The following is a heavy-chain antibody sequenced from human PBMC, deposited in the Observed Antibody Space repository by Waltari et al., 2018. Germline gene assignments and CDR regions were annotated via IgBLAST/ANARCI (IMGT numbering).Heavy chain of an antibody. CDR1: GGSFGTYA. D-gene: IGHD1-26*01. CDR2: IIPINGTP. Sequence: QVRLVQSGAEVRKPGSSVRVSCEASGGSFGTYATTWVRRAPGQGLEGMAGIIPINGTPNYAQKCQGRVTIAADASTRTAYMDLSSLRSDDTAVYYCAKRIVGGPFDVWGQGTVVTVSS. J-gene: IGHJ3*01. V-gene: IGHV1-69*13. CDR3: AKRIVGGPFDV.